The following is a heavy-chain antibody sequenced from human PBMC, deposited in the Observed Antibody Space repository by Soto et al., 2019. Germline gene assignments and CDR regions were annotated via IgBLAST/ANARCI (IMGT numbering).Heavy chain of an antibody. CDR2: IYRSGST. J-gene: IGHJ3*01. D-gene: IGHD2-15*01. V-gene: IGHV3-66*01. CDR1: GFIVSVNY. Sequence: GGSLRLSCAASGFIVSVNYMTWVRQAPGKGPEWVSVIYRSGSTYYAGSAKGRFTISRGDSENTLYLQMNSLRAEDTAVYYCARASDYFSGGTCYPHAFDFRGKGTMVTLSS. CDR3: ARASDYFSGGTCYPHAFDF.